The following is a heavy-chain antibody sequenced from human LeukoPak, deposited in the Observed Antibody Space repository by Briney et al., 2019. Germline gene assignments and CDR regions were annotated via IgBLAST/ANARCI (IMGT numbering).Heavy chain of an antibody. CDR3: ARDKGWGSGLDY. CDR1: GVSISSGAYY. V-gene: IGHV4-31*03. D-gene: IGHD3-10*01. Sequence: SETLSLTCTVSGVSISSGAYYWTWVRQHPGKGLERIGYISYSGSTYYNPSLKSRVTMSLDTSKNQFSLKLSSVTAADTAVYYCARDKGWGSGLDYWGRGTLVTVSS. CDR2: ISYSGST. J-gene: IGHJ4*02.